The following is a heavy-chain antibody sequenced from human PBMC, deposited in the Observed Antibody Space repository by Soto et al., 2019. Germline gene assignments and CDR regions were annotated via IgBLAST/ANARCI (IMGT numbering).Heavy chain of an antibody. CDR2: ISYDGSNK. Sequence: GGSLRLSCAASGFTFSSYAMHWVRQAPGKGLEWVAVISYDGSNKYYEESVKGRFTISRDNSKNTLYLQMNSLRAEDTAVYYCAREGLPVGGQHDAFDIWGQGTMVTVSS. J-gene: IGHJ3*02. D-gene: IGHD1-26*01. CDR1: GFTFSSYA. V-gene: IGHV3-30-3*01. CDR3: AREGLPVGGQHDAFDI.